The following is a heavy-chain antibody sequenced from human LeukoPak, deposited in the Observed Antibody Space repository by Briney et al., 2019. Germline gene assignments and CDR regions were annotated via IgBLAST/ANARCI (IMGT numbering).Heavy chain of an antibody. Sequence: GGSLRLSCAASGFSFRSHGMNWVRQAPGRGLEWVSGISPRGDITYYKDSVRGRFTISRDNFKNTVSLQLNSLRAEDTAMYYCAKDDDWGRFNHWGQGTLVTVSS. D-gene: IGHD3-16*01. J-gene: IGHJ1*01. CDR2: ISPRGDIT. CDR3: AKDDDWGRFNH. V-gene: IGHV3-23*01. CDR1: GFSFRSHG.